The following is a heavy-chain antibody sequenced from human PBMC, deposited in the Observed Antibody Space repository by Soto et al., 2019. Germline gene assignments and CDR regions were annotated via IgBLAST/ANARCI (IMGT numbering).Heavy chain of an antibody. V-gene: IGHV3-11*01. CDR1: GFAFSDHY. CDR2: ISGSGDTI. CDR3: FDIFF. Sequence: QVHLVESGGGLVKPGGSLRLSCAASGFAFSDHYMTWIRQAPGKGLEWISFISGSGDTIHYADSVKGRFTISRDNGRNSLYLQMNSLRAEDTAVYYCFDIFFWGKGTMVTVSS. J-gene: IGHJ3*01. D-gene: IGHD3-9*01.